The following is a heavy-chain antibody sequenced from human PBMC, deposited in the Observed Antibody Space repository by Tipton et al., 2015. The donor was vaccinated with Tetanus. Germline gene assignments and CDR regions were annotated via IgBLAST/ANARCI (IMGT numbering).Heavy chain of an antibody. J-gene: IGHJ4*02. CDR3: ARAGLEGSSSSGYFDH. CDR2: ISYNGSS. Sequence: TLSLTCTVSGGSVRGGDYQWNWIRQPPGKGLEWLAYISYNGSSNSNYSLKSRLTISRDTSKNQFSLKLSSVTTADTAVYYCARAGLEGSSSSGYFDHWGLGVLVTVSS. D-gene: IGHD2-2*01. CDR1: GGSVRGGDYQ. V-gene: IGHV4-61*08.